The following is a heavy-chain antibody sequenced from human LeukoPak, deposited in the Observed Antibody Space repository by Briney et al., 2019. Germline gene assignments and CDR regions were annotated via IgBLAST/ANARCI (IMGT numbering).Heavy chain of an antibody. CDR2: IKQDGSEK. Sequence: PGGPLTLSCAASGFSFSNSWMNWVRQAPGKGLGWVANIKQDGSEKYYVDSVKGRFTISRDNAKNSLYLQMNSLRADDTAVYYCTRASIVALPGYWGQGTLVTVSS. V-gene: IGHV3-7*05. D-gene: IGHD6-6*01. CDR1: GFSFSNSW. J-gene: IGHJ4*02. CDR3: TRASIVALPGY.